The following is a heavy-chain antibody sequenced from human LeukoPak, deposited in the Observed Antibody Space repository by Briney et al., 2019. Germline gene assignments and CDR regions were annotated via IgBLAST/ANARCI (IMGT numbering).Heavy chain of an antibody. CDR3: ARDGRGVYDSSGYRFDY. CDR2: IYYSGST. Sequence: PSETLSLTCTVSGGSISSSSYYWGWIRQPPGKGLEWIGSIYYSGSTYYNPSLKSRVTISVDTSKNQFSLKLSSVTAADTAVYYCARDGRGVYDSSGYRFDYWGQGTLVTVSS. CDR1: GGSISSSSYY. D-gene: IGHD3-22*01. V-gene: IGHV4-39*07. J-gene: IGHJ4*02.